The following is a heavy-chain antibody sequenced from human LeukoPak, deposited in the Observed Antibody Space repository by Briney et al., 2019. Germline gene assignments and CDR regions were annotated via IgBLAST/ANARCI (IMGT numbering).Heavy chain of an antibody. CDR2: MNPNGGNT. J-gene: IGHJ6*03. D-gene: IGHD4-11*01. V-gene: IGHV1-8*03. CDR3: ARAKRTTEHHRLNYYYYMDV. CDR1: GYTFTSYD. Sequence: ASVKVSCKASGYTFTSYDINWVRQATGQGLKWMGWMNPNGGNTGYAQKFQGRVTITRNTSISTAYMELSSLRSEDTAVYYCARAKRTTEHHRLNYYYYMDVWGKGTTVTVSS.